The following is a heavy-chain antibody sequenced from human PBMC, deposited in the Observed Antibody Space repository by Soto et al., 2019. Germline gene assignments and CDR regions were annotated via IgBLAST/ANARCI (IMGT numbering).Heavy chain of an antibody. CDR3: AKIGYNDWDFDY. J-gene: IGHJ4*02. Sequence: PVESLKISCAASGFTLSRYWMAWVRQAPWKGLEWVANINQDVSQKLYVDSVRGRFTISRDNAKNSVYLQMNNLRADDTAVYYCAKIGYNDWDFDYWGQGTLVTVSS. CDR2: INQDVSQK. CDR1: GFTLSRYW. D-gene: IGHD3-22*01. V-gene: IGHV3-7*01.